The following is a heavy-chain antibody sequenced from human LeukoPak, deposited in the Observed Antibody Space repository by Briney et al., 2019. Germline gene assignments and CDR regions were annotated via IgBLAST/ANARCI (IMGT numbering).Heavy chain of an antibody. V-gene: IGHV1-69*13. D-gene: IGHD2-2*01. CDR2: IIPIFGTA. J-gene: IGHJ4*02. CDR1: GGTFSSYA. CDR3: ARGEYCSSTSCSFDY. Sequence: ASVKVSCKASGGTFSSYAISWVRQAPGQGLEWMGGIIPIFGTANYAQKFQGRVTITADESTSTAYMELSSLRSEDTAVYYCARGEYCSSTSCSFDYWGQGTLVTVSS.